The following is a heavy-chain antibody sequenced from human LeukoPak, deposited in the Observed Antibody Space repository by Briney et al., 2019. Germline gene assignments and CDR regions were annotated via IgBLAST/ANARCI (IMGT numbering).Heavy chain of an antibody. V-gene: IGHV3-23*01. Sequence: GGSLRLSCAASGFTFSSYAMSWVRQAPGKGLEWVSAISGSGGSTYYADSVKGRFTISRDNAKNSLYLQMNSLRAEDTAVYYCARGRYCSGGSCYSGWFDPWGQGTLVTVSS. CDR3: ARGRYCSGGSCYSGWFDP. CDR2: ISGSGGST. CDR1: GFTFSSYA. J-gene: IGHJ5*02. D-gene: IGHD2-15*01.